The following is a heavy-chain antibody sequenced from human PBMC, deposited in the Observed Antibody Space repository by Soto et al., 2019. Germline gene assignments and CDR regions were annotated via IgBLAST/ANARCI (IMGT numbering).Heavy chain of an antibody. CDR3: ARDKGLRYFGMDV. J-gene: IGHJ6*02. D-gene: IGHD3-9*01. CDR1: GFTFSNYG. CDR2: IWLDGNNK. V-gene: IGHV3-33*01. Sequence: LRLSCAASGFTFSNYGMHWVRQAPGKGLEWVAIIWLDGNNKYYADSVRGRFIISRDNSKNRLYLQMNSLRAEDTAVYYCARDKGLRYFGMDVWGQGTTVTVSS.